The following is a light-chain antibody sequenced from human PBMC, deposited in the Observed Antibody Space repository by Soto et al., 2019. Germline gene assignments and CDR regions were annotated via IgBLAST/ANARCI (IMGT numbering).Light chain of an antibody. J-gene: IGKJ3*01. CDR1: QGISSA. CDR3: QQFYSFTFT. Sequence: AIQLTQSPSSLSASVGDRVTITCRASQGISSALAWYQQKPGKAPKLLIYDASSLESGVPSRFSGSGSGTDFTLTISSLQPEDFATYYCQQFYSFTFTFGPGTKVDIK. CDR2: DAS. V-gene: IGKV1-13*02.